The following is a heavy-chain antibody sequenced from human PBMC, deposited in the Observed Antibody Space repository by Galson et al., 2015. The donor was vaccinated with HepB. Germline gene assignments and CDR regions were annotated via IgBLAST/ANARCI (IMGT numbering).Heavy chain of an antibody. CDR3: VRTPRSSASHL. D-gene: IGHD6-13*01. J-gene: IGHJ4*02. V-gene: IGHV4-30-4*01. Sequence: TLSLTCTVSGGSISSGDYFWSWIRQPPGKGLEWIGYIFYSGSTYYNPSLKSRLSISVDLSKNQFSLEVTSVTAADTAVYYCVRTPRSSASHLWGQGTLVTVSS. CDR2: IFYSGST. CDR1: GGSISSGDYF.